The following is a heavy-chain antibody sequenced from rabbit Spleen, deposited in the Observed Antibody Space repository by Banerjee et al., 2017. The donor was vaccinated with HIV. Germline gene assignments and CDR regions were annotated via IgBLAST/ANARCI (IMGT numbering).Heavy chain of an antibody. D-gene: IGHD1-1*01. CDR2: INTATGKD. CDR1: GFSLFSYW. V-gene: IGHV1S40*01. J-gene: IGHJ4*01. Sequence: QSLEESGGGLVKTGGTLTLTCKASGFSLFSYWMCWVRQAPGKGLEWIGCINTATGKDVYSNWAKGRFSISTTSSTTVMLQKTSRTAADAAASFCARDLDGGIGWNFGWWGQGTLVTVS. CDR3: ARDLDGGIGWNFGW.